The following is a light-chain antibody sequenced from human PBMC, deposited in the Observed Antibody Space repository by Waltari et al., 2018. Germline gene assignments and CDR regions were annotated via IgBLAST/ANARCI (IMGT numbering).Light chain of an antibody. CDR3: CSYAGSPWV. CDR2: EGT. Sequence: QSALTQPASVSGSPGQSIPIPCTGTSNAIGSYAFVSWFQQHPGKVPQLLIYEGTKRPSGVSLRFSGSKSGNTASLTISGLQPEDEGDYYCCSYAGSPWVFGGGTKLTVL. V-gene: IGLV2-23*01. CDR1: SNAIGSYAF. J-gene: IGLJ3*02.